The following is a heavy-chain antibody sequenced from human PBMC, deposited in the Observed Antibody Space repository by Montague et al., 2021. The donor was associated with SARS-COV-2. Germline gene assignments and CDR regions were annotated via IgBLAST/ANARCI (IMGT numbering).Heavy chain of an antibody. J-gene: IGHJ3*02. Sequence: SLRLSCAASGFTFSNYDMNWVRQAPGKGPEWISYISTSAYTTSYAGSVKGRFTISRDNGKNSLYLQMNSLRVEDTAVYYCMRDYRGIVGEGLDIWGQGTKVTVSS. V-gene: IGHV3-48*03. CDR1: GFTFSNYD. CDR2: ISTSAYTT. D-gene: IGHD1-26*01. CDR3: MRDYRGIVGEGLDI.